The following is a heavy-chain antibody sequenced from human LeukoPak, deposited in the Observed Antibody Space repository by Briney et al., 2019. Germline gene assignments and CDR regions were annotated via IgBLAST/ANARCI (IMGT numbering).Heavy chain of an antibody. CDR2: TSYDGSNK. CDR1: GFTFSSYA. Sequence: PGGSLRLSCAASGFTFSSYAMHWVRQAAGKGLEWVAVTSYDGSNKYYADSVKGRFTISRDNSKNTLYLQMNSLRAEDTAVYYCARLFRAVVPAANTHFDYWGQGTLVTVSS. CDR3: ARLFRAVVPAANTHFDY. J-gene: IGHJ4*02. D-gene: IGHD2-2*01. V-gene: IGHV3-30*04.